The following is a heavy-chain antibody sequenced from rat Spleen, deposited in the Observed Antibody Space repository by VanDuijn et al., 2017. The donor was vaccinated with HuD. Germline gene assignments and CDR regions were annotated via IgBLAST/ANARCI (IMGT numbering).Heavy chain of an antibody. CDR3: ATVKGWTYGGPFDY. D-gene: IGHD1-11*01. Sequence: EVELVESGGGLAQPGRSLKLSCAASGFNFSDYGMHWIRQAPTKGLEWVASISPSGGSTYYRDSVEGRFTISRDNVKGTLYLQMDSLRSEDTATYYCATVKGWTYGGPFDYWGQGVMVTVSS. V-gene: IGHV5-19*01. J-gene: IGHJ2*01. CDR2: ISPSGGST. CDR1: GFNFSDYG.